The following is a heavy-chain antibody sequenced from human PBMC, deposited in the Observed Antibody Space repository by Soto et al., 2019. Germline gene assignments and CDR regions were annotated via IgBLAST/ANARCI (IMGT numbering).Heavy chain of an antibody. CDR2: IKQDGSEK. J-gene: IGHJ6*03. V-gene: IGHV3-7*01. CDR1: GFTFSSYW. Sequence: GGSLRLSCAASGFTFSSYWMSWVRQAPGKGLEWVANIKQDGSEKYYVDSVKGRFTISRDNAKNSLYLQMNSLRAEDTAVYYCARDREEEDFWSGYPPGYYYYMDVWGKGTTVTVSS. CDR3: ARDREEEDFWSGYPPGYYYYMDV. D-gene: IGHD3-3*01.